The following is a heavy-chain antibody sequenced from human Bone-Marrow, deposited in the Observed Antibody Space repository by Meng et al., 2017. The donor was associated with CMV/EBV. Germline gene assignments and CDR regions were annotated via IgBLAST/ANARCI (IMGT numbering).Heavy chain of an antibody. D-gene: IGHD1-26*01. V-gene: IGHV1-69*05. Sequence: SVKVFCKASGGTSSSYAISWVRQAPGQGLEWMGGIIPIFGTANYAQKFQGRVTITTDESTSTAYMELSSLRAEDTAVYYCAREGGSYYFDYWGQGTLVTASS. CDR2: IIPIFGTA. J-gene: IGHJ4*02. CDR3: AREGGSYYFDY. CDR1: GGTSSSYA.